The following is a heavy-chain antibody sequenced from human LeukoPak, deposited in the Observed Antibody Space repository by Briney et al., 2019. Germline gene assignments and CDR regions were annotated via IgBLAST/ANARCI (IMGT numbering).Heavy chain of an antibody. Sequence: GGSLRLSCAASGFTFSSYAMHRVRQAPGKGLEWVAVISYDGSNKYYADSVKGRFTISRDNSKNTLYLQMNSLRAEDTAVYYCAREMVMYNWNPLGYYGMDVWGQGTTVTVSS. CDR2: ISYDGSNK. CDR3: AREMVMYNWNPLGYYGMDV. V-gene: IGHV3-30-3*01. J-gene: IGHJ6*02. D-gene: IGHD1-20*01. CDR1: GFTFSSYA.